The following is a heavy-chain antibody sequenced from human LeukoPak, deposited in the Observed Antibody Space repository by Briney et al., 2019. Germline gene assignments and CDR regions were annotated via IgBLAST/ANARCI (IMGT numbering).Heavy chain of an antibody. Sequence: SETLSLTCTVSGGSTTSYHLSWIRQPPGKGLEWMGYIYDSGSTNYHPSLKSRVTISADTSNNQFSLKLTSVTAADTAVYYCARGLRSGYDYPPDYCGQGTLVPVSS. J-gene: IGHJ4*02. CDR2: IYDSGST. CDR3: ARGLRSGYDYPPDY. D-gene: IGHD5-12*01. V-gene: IGHV4-59*12. CDR1: GGSTTSYH.